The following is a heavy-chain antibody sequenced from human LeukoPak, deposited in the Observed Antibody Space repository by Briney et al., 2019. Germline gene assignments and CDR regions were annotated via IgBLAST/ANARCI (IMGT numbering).Heavy chain of an antibody. Sequence: SETLSLTCTVSGGSISSSSYYWGWLRQPPGEGLEWIGSIYYSGSTYYNPSLKSRVTISVDTSKNQFSLKLSSVTAADTAVYYCARQRAAAGAPPTPFDYWGQGTLVTVSS. CDR2: IYYSGST. V-gene: IGHV4-39*01. J-gene: IGHJ4*02. D-gene: IGHD6-13*01. CDR3: ARQRAAAGAPPTPFDY. CDR1: GGSISSSSYY.